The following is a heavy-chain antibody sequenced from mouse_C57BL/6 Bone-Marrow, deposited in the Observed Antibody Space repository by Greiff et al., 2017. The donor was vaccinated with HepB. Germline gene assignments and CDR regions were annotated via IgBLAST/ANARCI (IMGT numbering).Heavy chain of an antibody. V-gene: IGHV5-17*01. D-gene: IGHD2-4*01. Sequence: EVMLVESGGGLVKPGGSLKLSCAASGFTFSDYGMHWVRQAPEKGLEWVAYISSGSSTIYYAETVKGRFTISRDNTKNTLFLQMSSLRSEDTAMYYCARLRRAWFAYWGQGTLVTVSA. CDR2: ISSGSSTI. J-gene: IGHJ3*01. CDR3: ARLRRAWFAY. CDR1: GFTFSDYG.